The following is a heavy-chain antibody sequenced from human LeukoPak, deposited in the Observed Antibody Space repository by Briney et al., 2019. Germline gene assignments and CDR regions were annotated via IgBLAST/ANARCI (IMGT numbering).Heavy chain of an antibody. J-gene: IGHJ4*02. Sequence: SVKVSCKASGGTFGSYAISWVRQAPGRGLEWMGRIIPIFGTANYAQKFQGRVTITTDESTSTAYMELSSLRSEDTAVYYCARDPIYYCDSSGYSGDYWGQGTLVTVSS. CDR2: IIPIFGTA. D-gene: IGHD3-22*01. CDR3: ARDPIYYCDSSGYSGDY. V-gene: IGHV1-69*05. CDR1: GGTFGSYA.